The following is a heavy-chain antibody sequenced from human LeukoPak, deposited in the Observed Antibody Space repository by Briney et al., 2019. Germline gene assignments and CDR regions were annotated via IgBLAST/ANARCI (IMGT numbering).Heavy chain of an antibody. D-gene: IGHD6-6*01. J-gene: IGHJ6*03. CDR3: ARGYSSSSPPGYYYYMDV. Sequence: PSETLSLTCTVSGGSISSYYWSWIRQAPGKGLEWIGYISYSGSANYNPSLKSRVTISVDTSKNQFSLKLSSVTAADTAVYYCARGYSSSSPPGYYYYMDVWGKGTTVTVSS. CDR1: GGSISSYY. V-gene: IGHV4-59*08. CDR2: ISYSGSA.